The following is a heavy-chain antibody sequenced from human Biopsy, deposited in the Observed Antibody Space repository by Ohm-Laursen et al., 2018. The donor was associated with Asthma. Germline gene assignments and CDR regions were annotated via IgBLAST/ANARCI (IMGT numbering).Heavy chain of an antibody. CDR1: GYTFNSAG. J-gene: IGHJ6*02. CDR3: ARAVDYSHYYGIDV. D-gene: IGHD3-10*01. CDR2: ISVYNGNT. V-gene: IGHV1-18*01. Sequence: ASVKVSCETSGYTFNSAGITWVRQAPGQGLEWMGWISVYNGNTKVAQKLQDRVTMITDTSTSTAYVELRSLRSDDTAVYFCARAVDYSHYYGIDVWGQGTTVTVS.